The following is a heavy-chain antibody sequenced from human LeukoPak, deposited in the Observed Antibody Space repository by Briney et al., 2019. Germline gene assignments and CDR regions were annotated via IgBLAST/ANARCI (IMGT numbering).Heavy chain of an antibody. Sequence: GGSLRLSCAASGFTFSDYYMSWIRQALGKGLEWVSYISSSGSTIYYADSVKGRFTISRDNAKNSLYLQMNSLRAEDTAVYYCARTPVSDYYYYGMDVWGQGTTVTVSS. J-gene: IGHJ6*02. V-gene: IGHV3-11*01. CDR2: ISSSGSTI. CDR3: ARTPVSDYYYYGMDV. CDR1: GFTFSDYY.